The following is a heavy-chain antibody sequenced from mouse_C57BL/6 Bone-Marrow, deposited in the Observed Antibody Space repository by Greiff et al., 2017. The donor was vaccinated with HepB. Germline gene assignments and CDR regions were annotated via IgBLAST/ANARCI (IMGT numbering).Heavy chain of an antibody. V-gene: IGHV8-8*01. CDR1: GFSLSTFGMG. J-gene: IGHJ2*03. CDR3: ARIHGIYYGNYEY. Sequence: QVTLKVSGPGILQPSQTLSLTCSFSGFSLSTFGMGVGWFRQPSGKGLEWLAHIWWDDAKYYNPALKSRLTISKDTSKNQVFLQNANVDTADTATYYCARIHGIYYGNYEYWDQGTSLTVSS. D-gene: IGHD2-1*01. CDR2: IWWDDAK.